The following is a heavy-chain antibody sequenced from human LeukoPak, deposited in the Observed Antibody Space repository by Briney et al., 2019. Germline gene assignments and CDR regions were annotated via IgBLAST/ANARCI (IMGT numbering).Heavy chain of an antibody. Sequence: ASVKVSCKASGYTFTGHYLHWIRQAPAQGLEWMGWIEPNRGGTHYAQNFQGRLTISRDTSISTAYMELSRLSSDDTAMYYCARDENWGPDFWGQGTLVTVSS. CDR1: GYTFTGHY. J-gene: IGHJ4*02. CDR2: IEPNRGGT. CDR3: ARDENWGPDF. D-gene: IGHD7-27*01. V-gene: IGHV1-2*02.